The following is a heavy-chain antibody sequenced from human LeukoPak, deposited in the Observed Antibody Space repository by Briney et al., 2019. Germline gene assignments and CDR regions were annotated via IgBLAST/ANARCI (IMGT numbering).Heavy chain of an antibody. Sequence: PSETLSLTCTVSGGSISSYYWSWIRQPPGKGLEWIGYIYYSGSTYYNPSLKSRVTISVDTSKNQFSLKLSSVTAADTAVYYCARGLYESWFDPWGQGTLVTVSS. V-gene: IGHV4-59*12. CDR1: GGSISSYY. CDR2: IYYSGST. D-gene: IGHD2-2*02. CDR3: ARGLYESWFDP. J-gene: IGHJ5*02.